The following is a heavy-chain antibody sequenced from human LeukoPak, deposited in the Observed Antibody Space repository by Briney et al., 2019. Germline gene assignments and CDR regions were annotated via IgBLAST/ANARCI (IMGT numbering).Heavy chain of an antibody. CDR2: INPNSGGT. J-gene: IGHJ6*03. CDR3: ARDITMITYYYYYYMDV. D-gene: IGHD3-22*01. Sequence: ASVKVSCKASGYTFTGYYMHWVRQAPGQGLEGMGWINPNSGGTNYAQKFQGRVHMTRDTSISTAYMELSRLRSDDTAVYYCARDITMITYYYYYYMDVWGKGTTVTVSS. V-gene: IGHV1-2*02. CDR1: GYTFTGYY.